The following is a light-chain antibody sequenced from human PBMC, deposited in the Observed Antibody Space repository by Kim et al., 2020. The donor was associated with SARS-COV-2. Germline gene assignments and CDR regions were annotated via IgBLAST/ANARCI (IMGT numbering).Light chain of an antibody. Sequence: ASGGDRETITCRASQSIINYLDWYQQKPGEVPKRLLYAASTVQTGVPPRFSGSGAGTDFTLTISGLQSEEVATYYCEKYNRATPTFGGGTKVEIK. J-gene: IGKJ4*01. CDR2: AAS. CDR3: EKYNRATPT. V-gene: IGKV1-27*01. CDR1: QSIINY.